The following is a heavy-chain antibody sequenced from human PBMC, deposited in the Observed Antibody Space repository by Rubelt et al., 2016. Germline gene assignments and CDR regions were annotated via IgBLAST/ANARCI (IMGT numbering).Heavy chain of an antibody. CDR3: ARLLRRTPNWFDP. D-gene: IGHD3-3*01. CDR1: GSTFSSYA. V-gene: IGHV3-23*04. CDR2: ISGSGGST. Sequence: EVQLVESGGGLVQPGGSLRLSCAASGSTFSSYAMSWVRQAPGKGLEWVSAISGSGGSTYYADSVKGRFTISRDNAKHSLYLQRNSLRAEETAVYYCARLLRRTPNWFDPWGQGTLVTVSS. J-gene: IGHJ5*02.